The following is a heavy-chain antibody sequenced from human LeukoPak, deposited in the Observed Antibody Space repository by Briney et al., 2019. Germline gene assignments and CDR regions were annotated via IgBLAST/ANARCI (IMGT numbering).Heavy chain of an antibody. CDR1: GFSFSTYW. D-gene: IGHD5-12*01. CDR3: ARDAGGYDP. CDR2: IKEDGSKD. J-gene: IGHJ5*02. V-gene: IGHV3-7*01. Sequence: PGGSLRLSCAASGFSFSTYWMSWVRQTPGKGLEWVANIKEDGSKDYYVDSVKGRFTISRDNAKNSLYLQMNSLRVEDSAVYYCARDAGGYDPWGQGTLVTVSS.